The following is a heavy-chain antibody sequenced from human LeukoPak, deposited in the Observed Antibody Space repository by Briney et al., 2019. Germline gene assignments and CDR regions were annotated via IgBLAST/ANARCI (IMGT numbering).Heavy chain of an antibody. J-gene: IGHJ4*02. CDR1: GYIINNYW. CDR2: IYPADSDT. V-gene: IGHV5-51*01. D-gene: IGHD3-22*01. Sequence: GESLKISCKGSGYIINNYWIGWVLQMPGKGLEWMGIIYPADSDTRYSPSFQVQVTISADKSISTAYLQWSSLKASDTAMYYCERRSKYYYDSSGYYYGYYFDYWGQGTLVTVSS. CDR3: ERRSKYYYDSSGYYYGYYFDY.